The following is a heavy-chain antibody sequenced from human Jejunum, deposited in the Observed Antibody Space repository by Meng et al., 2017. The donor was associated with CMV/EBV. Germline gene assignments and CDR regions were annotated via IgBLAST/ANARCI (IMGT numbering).Heavy chain of an antibody. CDR2: ISRDESST. D-gene: IGHD1-1*01. V-gene: IGHV3-74*01. J-gene: IGHJ6*02. CDR3: ARDRRMLDTSYVMDV. Sequence: SNISMHWVRQTQGQGLVCVSRISRDESSTIYADSVKGTFTIDRDNVKKMMYMRRRSLRDEDMYVYFCARDRRMLDTSYVMDVWGHGTTVTVSS. CDR1: SNIS.